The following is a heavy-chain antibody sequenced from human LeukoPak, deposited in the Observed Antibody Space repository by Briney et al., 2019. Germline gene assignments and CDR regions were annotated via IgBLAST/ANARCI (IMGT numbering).Heavy chain of an antibody. CDR1: GFTFSSYS. CDR2: ISSSSSYI. J-gene: IGHJ4*02. V-gene: IGHV3-21*01. D-gene: IGHD1-26*01. CDR3: ARGYSGSYRIDY. Sequence: GGSLRLSCAASGFTFSSYSMNWVRQAPGKGLEWVSSISSSSSYIYYADSVKGRFTISRDNAKNTLYLQMNSLRAEDTAVYYCARGYSGSYRIDYWGQGTLVTVSS.